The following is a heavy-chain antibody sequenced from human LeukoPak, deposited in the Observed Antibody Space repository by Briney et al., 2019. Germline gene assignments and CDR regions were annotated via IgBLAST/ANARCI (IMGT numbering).Heavy chain of an antibody. Sequence: PGGSLRLSCAASGFTFSDYYMSWIRQAPGKGLEWVSYISSSGSTIYYADSVKGRFTISRDNAKNSLYLQMNSLRAEDTAVYYCARGYCSSTSCYDGLALSDYWGQGTLVTVSS. CDR1: GFTFSDYY. CDR3: ARGYCSSTSCYDGLALSDY. J-gene: IGHJ4*02. D-gene: IGHD2-2*01. V-gene: IGHV3-11*04. CDR2: ISSSGSTI.